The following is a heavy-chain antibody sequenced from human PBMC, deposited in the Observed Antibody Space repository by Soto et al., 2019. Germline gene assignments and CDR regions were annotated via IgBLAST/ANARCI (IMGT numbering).Heavy chain of an antibody. CDR2: IYYSGST. CDR1: RGSLSRYN. D-gene: IGHD6-19*01. Sequence: SETVSLTCTVSRGSLSRYNRSWTRQPSGKGQERIGYIYYSGSTNYTPSLKSRVTISVDTSKNQFSLKLSSVTAADTAVYYCTVRGSRRWHYCMDVWGQGTTVTVSS. J-gene: IGHJ6*02. V-gene: IGHV4-59*08. CDR3: TVRGSRRWHYCMDV.